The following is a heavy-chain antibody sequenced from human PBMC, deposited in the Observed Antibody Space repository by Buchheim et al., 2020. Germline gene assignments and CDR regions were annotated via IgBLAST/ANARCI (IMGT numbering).Heavy chain of an antibody. Sequence: EVQLVESGGGLVQPGGSLRLSCAASGFTVSSNYMSWVRQAPGKGLEWVSVIYSGGSTYYADSVKGRFTISRDNSKNPLYLQMNSLRAEDTAVYYCARDVGYCSGGSCYSEYYFDYWGQGTL. J-gene: IGHJ4*02. CDR3: ARDVGYCSGGSCYSEYYFDY. V-gene: IGHV3-66*01. CDR2: IYSGGST. D-gene: IGHD2-15*01. CDR1: GFTVSSNY.